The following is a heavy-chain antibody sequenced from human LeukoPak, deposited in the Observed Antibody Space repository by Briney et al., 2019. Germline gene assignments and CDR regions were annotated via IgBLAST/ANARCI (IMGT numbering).Heavy chain of an antibody. CDR2: IYPGDSDT. V-gene: IGHV5-51*01. CDR3: ARRHGGSSWSPYYFDY. J-gene: IGHJ4*02. Sequence: LGESLKISCQGSGYSFTNYWIAWVRQTPGKGLEWMGIIYPGDSDTRYSPSFQGQVTISADKSISTAYLQWSSLKASDTAMYYCARRHGGSSWSPYYFDYWGQGTLVTVSS. CDR1: GYSFTNYW. D-gene: IGHD1-26*01.